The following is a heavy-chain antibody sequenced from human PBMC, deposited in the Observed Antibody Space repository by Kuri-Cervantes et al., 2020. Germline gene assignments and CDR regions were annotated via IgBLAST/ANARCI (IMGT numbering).Heavy chain of an antibody. CDR3: ATHEYGDYPYYYYGMDV. J-gene: IGHJ6*01. D-gene: IGHD4-17*01. CDR1: GFTFSSYG. Sequence: GESLKISCAASGFTFSSYGMHWVRQAPGKGLEWVAVIWYDGSNKYYADSVKGRFTISRDNSKNTLYLQMNSLRAEDTAVYYCATHEYGDYPYYYYGMDVWGQGNTVTCYS. V-gene: IGHV3-33*01. CDR2: IWYDGSNK.